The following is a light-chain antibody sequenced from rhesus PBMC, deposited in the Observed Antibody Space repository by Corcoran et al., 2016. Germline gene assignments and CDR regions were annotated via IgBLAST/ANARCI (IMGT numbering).Light chain of an antibody. CDR3: VQGTHWPPT. CDR2: EVS. V-gene: IGKV2S9*01. J-gene: IGKJ3*01. Sequence: DVVMTQSPLSLPVTPGQPASISCRSSQRLVFSDGKTYLNWLQQKPGQPPRRPICEVSNRDSGVPDRFSGSGAGTDFTLEISRVEAEDVGLYYCVQGTHWPPTFGPGTKLDIK. CDR1: QRLVFSDGKTY.